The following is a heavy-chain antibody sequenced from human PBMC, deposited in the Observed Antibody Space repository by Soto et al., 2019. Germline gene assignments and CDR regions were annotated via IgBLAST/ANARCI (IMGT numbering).Heavy chain of an antibody. V-gene: IGHV3-33*01. J-gene: IGHJ4*02. CDR1: GFTFSSYG. CDR3: ARARSHSSWTYYFDY. D-gene: IGHD6-13*01. CDR2: IWYDGSNK. Sequence: GGSLRLSCAASGFTFSSYGMHWVRQAPGKGLEWVAVIWYDGSNKYYADSVKGRFTISRDNSKNTLYLQMNSLRAEDTAVYYCARARSHSSWTYYFDYWGQGTLVTVSS.